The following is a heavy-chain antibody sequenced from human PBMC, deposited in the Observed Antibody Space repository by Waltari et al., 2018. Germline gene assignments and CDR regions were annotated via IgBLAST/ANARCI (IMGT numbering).Heavy chain of an antibody. CDR1: GGSISSSSYY. CDR3: ASVGVQGVINPL. J-gene: IGHJ4*02. V-gene: IGHV4-39*07. CDR2: IYYSGST. D-gene: IGHD3-10*01. Sequence: QLQLQESGPGLVKPSETLSLTCTVSGGSISSSSYYWGWIRQPPGKGLEWIGSIYYSGSTYYNPSLKSRVTISVDTSKNQFSLKLSSVTAADTAVYYCASVGVQGVINPLWGQGTLVIVSS.